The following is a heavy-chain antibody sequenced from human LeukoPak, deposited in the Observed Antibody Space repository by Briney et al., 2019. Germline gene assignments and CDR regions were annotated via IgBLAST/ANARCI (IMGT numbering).Heavy chain of an antibody. CDR3: AKIGGLYSSSSSDY. D-gene: IGHD6-6*01. Sequence: GGSLRLSCAASGITFSSYAMSWVRQAPGKGLEWVSGIIGSGGRTYYADSVEGRFTISRDNSKNTLYLQMNSLRAEDTAVYYCAKIGGLYSSSSSDYWGQGTLVTVSS. CDR1: GITFSSYA. J-gene: IGHJ4*02. V-gene: IGHV3-23*01. CDR2: IIGSGGRT.